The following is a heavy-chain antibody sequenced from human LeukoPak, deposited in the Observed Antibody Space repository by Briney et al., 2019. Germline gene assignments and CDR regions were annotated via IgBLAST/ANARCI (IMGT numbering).Heavy chain of an antibody. Sequence: GGSLRLSCAASGFTFSSYWMHWVRQAPGKGLVWVSRINSDGSSTSYADSVKGRFTISRDNAKDTLYLQMNSLRAEDTAVYYCARVGDSSGYYGYYYYYYGMDVWGQGTTVTVSS. CDR1: GFTFSSYW. D-gene: IGHD3-22*01. J-gene: IGHJ6*02. CDR3: ARVGDSSGYYGYYYYYYGMDV. V-gene: IGHV3-74*01. CDR2: INSDGSST.